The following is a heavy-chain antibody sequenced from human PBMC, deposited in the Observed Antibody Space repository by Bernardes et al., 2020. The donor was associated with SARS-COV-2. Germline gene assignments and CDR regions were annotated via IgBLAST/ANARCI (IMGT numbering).Heavy chain of an antibody. D-gene: IGHD2-8*02. CDR2: VYYSGTT. J-gene: IGHJ6*02. V-gene: IGHV4-31*03. Sequence: SETLSLTRIVSGDSIVSGGYYWTWVRQLPGKGLEWIGYVYYSGTTYYNPSLKSRVTMSVDTSKNLFSLQLNSVTAADAAVYYCARDLVGYDTIFYGMDVWGQGTTVTVSS. CDR1: GDSIVSGGYY. CDR3: ARDLVGYDTIFYGMDV.